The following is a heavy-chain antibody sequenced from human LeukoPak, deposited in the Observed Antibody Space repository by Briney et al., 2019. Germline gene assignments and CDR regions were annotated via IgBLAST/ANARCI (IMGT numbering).Heavy chain of an antibody. J-gene: IGHJ3*02. CDR1: GGTFSSYT. CDR3: ANLYYYDSSGYYYEGTDAFDI. V-gene: IGHV1-2*02. D-gene: IGHD3-22*01. CDR2: INPNSGGT. Sequence: ASVKVSCKASGGTFSSYTISWVRQAPGQGLEWMGWINPNSGGTNYAQKFQGRVTMTRDTSISTAYMELSRLRSDDTAVYYCANLYYYDSSGYYYEGTDAFDIWGQGTMVTVSS.